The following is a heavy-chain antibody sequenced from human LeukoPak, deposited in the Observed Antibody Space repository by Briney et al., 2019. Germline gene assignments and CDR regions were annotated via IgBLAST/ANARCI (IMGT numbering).Heavy chain of an antibody. CDR1: GFTFGDYS. Sequence: GGSLRLSCTASGFTFGDYSMSWFRQAPGKGLEWVGFIRSKAYGGTTEYAASVKGRFNISRDDSKSIAYLQMNSLKAEDTAVYYCTRAQSLYCGGDCYSDYWGQGTLVTVSS. CDR2: IRSKAYGGTT. J-gene: IGHJ4*02. V-gene: IGHV3-49*03. CDR3: TRAQSLYCGGDCYSDY. D-gene: IGHD2-21*02.